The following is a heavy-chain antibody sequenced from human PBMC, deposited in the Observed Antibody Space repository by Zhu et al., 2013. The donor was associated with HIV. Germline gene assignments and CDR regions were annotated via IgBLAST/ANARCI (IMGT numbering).Heavy chain of an antibody. V-gene: IGHV1-46*01. CDR3: AREKESTAFLDS. CDR1: GYTFTGYY. Sequence: QVQLVQSGAEVKKPGASVKDSCKASGYTFTGYYMHWVRQAPGQGLEWMGTIDPTGDSPTYAETFQGRLTMTRDTTTSTVYMDLTRLTSGDTAVYYCAREKESTAFLDSWGQGTLVTVSS. J-gene: IGHJ4*02. CDR2: IDPTGDSP.